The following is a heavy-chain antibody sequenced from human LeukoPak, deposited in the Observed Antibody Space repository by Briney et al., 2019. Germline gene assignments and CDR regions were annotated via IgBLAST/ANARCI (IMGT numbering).Heavy chain of an antibody. Sequence: PSETLSLTCAVYGGSFSGYYWSWIRQPPGKGLEWIGEINHSGSTNSNPSLKGRVTISVDTSKNQFSLKLSSVTAVDTAVYYCARLSSSWSYYYYYYMDVWGKGTTVTISS. CDR3: ARLSSSWSYYYYYYMDV. D-gene: IGHD6-13*01. V-gene: IGHV4-34*01. CDR1: GGSFSGYY. CDR2: INHSGST. J-gene: IGHJ6*03.